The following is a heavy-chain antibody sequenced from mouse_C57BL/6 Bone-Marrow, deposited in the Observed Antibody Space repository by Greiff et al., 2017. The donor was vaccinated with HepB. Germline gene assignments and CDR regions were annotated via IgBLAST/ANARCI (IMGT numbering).Heavy chain of an antibody. CDR2: ISYDGSN. CDR1: GYSITSGYY. Sequence: EVKLQESGPGLVKPSQSLSLTCSVTGYSITSGYYWNWIRQFPGNKLEWMGYISYDGSNNYNPSLKNRISINRDTSKNQFFLKLNSVTTEDTATYYCAIDYYGDAMDYWGQGTSVTVSS. J-gene: IGHJ4*01. D-gene: IGHD1-1*01. CDR3: AIDYYGDAMDY. V-gene: IGHV3-6*01.